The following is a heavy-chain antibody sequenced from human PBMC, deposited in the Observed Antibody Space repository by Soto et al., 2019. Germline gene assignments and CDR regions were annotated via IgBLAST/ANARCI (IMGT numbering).Heavy chain of an antibody. CDR2: ISAYNGNT. CDR1: GYTFTSYG. D-gene: IGHD6-19*01. J-gene: IGHJ6*04. Sequence: QVQLVQSGAEVKKPGASVKVSCKASGYTFTSYGISWVRQAPGQGLEWMGWISAYNGNTNYAQKLQGRVTMTTDTSRSTAYREVRSLRSDDTAVYYCARDGREDSSGWYWEKYYCYGMDVWGKGTTVTVSS. CDR3: ARDGREDSSGWYWEKYYCYGMDV. V-gene: IGHV1-18*01.